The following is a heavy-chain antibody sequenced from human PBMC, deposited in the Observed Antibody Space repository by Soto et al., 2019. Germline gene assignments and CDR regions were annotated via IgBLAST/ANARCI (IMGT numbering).Heavy chain of an antibody. Sequence: SETLSLTCAVSGYSISSGYYWGWIRQPPGKGLEWIGSIYHSGSTYYNPSLKSRVTISVDTSKNQFSLKLSSVTAADTAVYYCASLSYSYDSSGSPFDYW. CDR1: GYSISSGYY. CDR3: ASLSYSYDSSGSPFDY. J-gene: IGHJ4*01. D-gene: IGHD3-22*01. V-gene: IGHV4-38-2*01. CDR2: IYHSGST.